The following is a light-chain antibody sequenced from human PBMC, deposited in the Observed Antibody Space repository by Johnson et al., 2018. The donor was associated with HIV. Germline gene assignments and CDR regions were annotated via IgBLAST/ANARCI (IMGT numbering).Light chain of an antibody. V-gene: IGLV1-51*02. CDR2: ENN. CDR1: SSNIGTNY. CDR3: GTWDGGLSIYV. Sequence: QSVLTQPPSVSAAPGQKVTISCSGSSSNIGTNYVSWYQQLPGTAPKLLMFENNQRPSGIPDRFSGSKSGTSATLGITGLQTGDEANYYCGTWDGGLSIYVFGTGTEVTVL. J-gene: IGLJ1*01.